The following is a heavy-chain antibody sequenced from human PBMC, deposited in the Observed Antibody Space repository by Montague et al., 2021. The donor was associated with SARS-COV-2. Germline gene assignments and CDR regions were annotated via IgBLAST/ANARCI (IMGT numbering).Heavy chain of an antibody. CDR3: ARGRRILLWFGELFPGGDYYGMDV. J-gene: IGHJ6*02. CDR2: INHSGST. D-gene: IGHD3-10*01. CDR1: GGSFSGNN. V-gene: IGHV4-34*01. Sequence: SETLSLTCAVSGGSFSGNNWSWFRRPPGKGLVGFGEINHSGSTNYNPSLKSRVTISVDTSTNQFSLKLSSVTAADTAVYYCARGRRILLWFGELFPGGDYYGMDVWGQGTTVTVSS.